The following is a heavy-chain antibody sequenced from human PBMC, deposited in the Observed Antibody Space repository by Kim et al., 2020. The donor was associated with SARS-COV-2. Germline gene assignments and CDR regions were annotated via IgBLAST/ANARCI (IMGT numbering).Heavy chain of an antibody. J-gene: IGHJ6*03. Sequence: SETLSLTCTVSGGSISSSSYYWGWIRQPPGKGLEWIGTTYYSGNTYYNPSLKSRVTISVDTTKNQFSLKLSSVTAADTAVYYCARHQRYSSVWCVAHYHYYMAVWGKGTTVTVSS. D-gene: IGHD6-19*01. CDR2: TYYSGNT. CDR3: ARHQRYSSVWCVAHYHYYMAV. CDR1: GGSISSSSYY. V-gene: IGHV4-39*01.